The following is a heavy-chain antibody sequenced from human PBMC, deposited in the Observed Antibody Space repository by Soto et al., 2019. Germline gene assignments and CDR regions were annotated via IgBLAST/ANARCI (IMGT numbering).Heavy chain of an antibody. CDR3: ARGGEVSYYYGMDV. CDR2: IIPIFGTA. D-gene: IGHD3-16*01. CDR1: GGTFSRYG. V-gene: IGHV1-69*12. Sequence: QVQLVQSGAEVKKPGSSVKVSCKASGGTFSRYGRNWVRQAPGQGLEWMGGIIPIFGTANYAQKFQGRVTITADESTSTAYMELSSPRSEDTAVYYCARGGEVSYYYGMDVWGQGTTVTVSS. J-gene: IGHJ6*02.